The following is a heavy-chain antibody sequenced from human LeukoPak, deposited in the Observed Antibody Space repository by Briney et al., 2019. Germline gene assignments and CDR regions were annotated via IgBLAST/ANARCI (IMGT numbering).Heavy chain of an antibody. D-gene: IGHD2-21*01. Sequence: PGGSLRLSCAASGFPLSSYAMSWVRQVPGKGLEWVSATSSSDDGTYHADSVRGRFTIYRDNFRNKLYLQMNRLRVEDAALYYCARAPVTSCRGAFCYPFDLWGQGVLVTVSS. V-gene: IGHV3-23*01. CDR1: GFPLSSYA. CDR3: ARAPVTSCRGAFCYPFDL. CDR2: TSSSDDGT. J-gene: IGHJ4*02.